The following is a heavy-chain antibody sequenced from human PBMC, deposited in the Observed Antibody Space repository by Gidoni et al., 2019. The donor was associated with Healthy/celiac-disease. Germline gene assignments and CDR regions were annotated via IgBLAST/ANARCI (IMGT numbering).Heavy chain of an antibody. CDR2: ISYDGSNK. V-gene: IGHV3-30*18. CDR1: GFTFRSYG. CDR3: AKGQVGATGLIDY. Sequence: QVQLVESGGGVVQPGRSLRLSCAASGFTFRSYGMHWVRQVPGKGLEWVAVISYDGSNKYYADSVKGRFTISRDNSKNTLYLQMNSLRAEDTAVYYCAKGQVGATGLIDYWGQGTLVTVSS. J-gene: IGHJ4*02. D-gene: IGHD1-26*01.